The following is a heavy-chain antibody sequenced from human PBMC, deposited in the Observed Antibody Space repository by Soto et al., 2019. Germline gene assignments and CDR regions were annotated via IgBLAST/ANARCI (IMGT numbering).Heavy chain of an antibody. V-gene: IGHV4-39*03. Sequence: SSSXSLTGTFAVCCMRISYYYWGWIRQPPGKVLEWIGSVSYGGSTYYHPSLKSRLTISVDTSRNQFSMKLSSVTAPDPAVYYCERNAIRNWLETWGQRPLV. CDR1: VCCMRISYYY. CDR2: VSYGGST. CDR3: ERNAIRNWLET. J-gene: IGHJ5*02. D-gene: IGHD2-2*02.